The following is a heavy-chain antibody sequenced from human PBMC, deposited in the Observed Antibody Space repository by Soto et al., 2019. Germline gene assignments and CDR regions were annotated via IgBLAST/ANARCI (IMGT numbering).Heavy chain of an antibody. V-gene: IGHV4-59*02. J-gene: IGHJ4*02. CDR1: GGSVTTYY. CDR2: IQYSGNT. CDR3: ARSYYLTSGKPYYFDY. D-gene: IGHD3-10*01. Sequence: PXETLSLTCTVSGGSVTTYYWSWIRQPPGKGLEWIGYIQYSGNTNYNPSLKSRVTISVDTSKNQFSLGLSSVTAADTALYYCARSYYLTSGKPYYFDYWGQGTLVTVSS.